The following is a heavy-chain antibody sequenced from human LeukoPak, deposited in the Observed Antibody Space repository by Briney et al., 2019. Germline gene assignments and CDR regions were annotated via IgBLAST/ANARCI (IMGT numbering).Heavy chain of an antibody. CDR1: GFTVGSNY. V-gene: IGHV3-66*01. J-gene: IGHJ4*02. CDR3: AKERNLEIAVAGTIFDY. CDR2: IYSGGDT. Sequence: PGGSLMLSCAASGFTVGSNYMGWVRQAPGKGLEWVSVIYSGGDTYYADSVKGRFTISRDNSKNMIYLEMTSLKAEDTAVYYCAKERNLEIAVAGTIFDYWGQGTLVTVSS. D-gene: IGHD6-19*01.